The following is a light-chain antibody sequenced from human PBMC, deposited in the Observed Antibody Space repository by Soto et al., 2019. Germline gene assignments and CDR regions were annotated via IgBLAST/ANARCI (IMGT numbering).Light chain of an antibody. CDR2: DAS. J-gene: IGKJ1*01. Sequence: DIQMTQSPSTLSASVGDRVTITCRASQSISSWLAWYQQKPGKAPKLLIYDASRLESGVPSRFSGSVSGTEFTLTISSLQPDDFATYYCQQYNSYWTFGQGTKVDIK. CDR3: QQYNSYWT. CDR1: QSISSW. V-gene: IGKV1-5*01.